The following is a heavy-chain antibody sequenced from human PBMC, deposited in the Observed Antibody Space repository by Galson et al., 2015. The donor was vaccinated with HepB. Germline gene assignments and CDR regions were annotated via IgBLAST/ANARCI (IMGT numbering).Heavy chain of an antibody. Sequence: SLRLSCAASGFTFSSYSMNWVRQAPGKGLEWVSSISSSSSYIYYADSVKGRFTISRDNAKNSLYLQMNSLRAEDTAVYYCATTRMGSGWYAYDYWGQGTLVTVSS. CDR2: ISSSSSYI. CDR3: ATTRMGSGWYAYDY. J-gene: IGHJ4*02. V-gene: IGHV3-21*01. CDR1: GFTFSSYS. D-gene: IGHD6-19*01.